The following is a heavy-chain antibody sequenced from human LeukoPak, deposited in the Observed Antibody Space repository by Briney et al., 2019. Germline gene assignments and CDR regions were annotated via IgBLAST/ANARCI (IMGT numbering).Heavy chain of an antibody. V-gene: IGHV3-15*01. J-gene: IGHJ4*02. CDR2: IKSKTDGGTT. Sequence: KPGGSLRLSCAASGFTFSDYYMSWIRQAPGQGLEWVGCIKSKTDGGTTDYAAPVKGRFTISRDDSKNTLYLQMNSLKTEDTAVYYCTTTTYVWGSYRYPYWGQGTLVTVSS. CDR3: TTTTYVWGSYRYPY. D-gene: IGHD3-16*02. CDR1: GFTFSDYY.